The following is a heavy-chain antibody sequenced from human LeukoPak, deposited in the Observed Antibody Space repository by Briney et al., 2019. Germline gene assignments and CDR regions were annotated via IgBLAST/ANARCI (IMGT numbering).Heavy chain of an antibody. CDR3: ARDRYYYDSSGYIWMDV. J-gene: IGHJ6*03. CDR2: INHGGST. V-gene: IGHV4-34*01. D-gene: IGHD3-22*01. Sequence: SETLSLTCAVYGGSFSGDFWSWIRQSPGKGLEWIGEINHGGSTTYNPSLQSRVTMSVDTSKNQFSLKLSSVTAADTAVYYCARDRYYYDSSGYIWMDVWGKGTTVTISS. CDR1: GGSFSGDF.